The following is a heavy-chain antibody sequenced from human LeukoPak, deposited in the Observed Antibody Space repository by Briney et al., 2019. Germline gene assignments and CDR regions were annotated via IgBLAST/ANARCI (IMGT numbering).Heavy chain of an antibody. V-gene: IGHV4-4*07. J-gene: IGHJ4*02. CDR1: GVSISSYY. D-gene: IGHD2-2*01. CDR3: AGATSWPFDY. CDR2: IYTSGST. Sequence: PSETLSLTCTVSGVSISSYYWSWIRQPAGKGLEWIGRIYTSGSTNYNPSLMSRATMSIDTSKNEFSLKVSSVTAADTAVYYCAGATSWPFDYWGQGILVTVSS.